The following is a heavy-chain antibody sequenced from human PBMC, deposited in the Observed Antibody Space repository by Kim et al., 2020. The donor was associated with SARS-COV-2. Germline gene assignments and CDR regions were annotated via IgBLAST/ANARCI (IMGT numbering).Heavy chain of an antibody. CDR3: ARGQGLITMIVVVVGAFDY. CDR2: IYCSGST. Sequence: SETLSLTCTVSGGSISSGGYYWSWIRQHPGKGLEWIGYIYCSGSTYYNPSLKSRVTISVDTSKNQFSLKLSSVTAADTAVYYCARGQGLITMIVVVVGAFDYWGQGTLVTVSS. J-gene: IGHJ4*02. V-gene: IGHV4-31*03. D-gene: IGHD3-22*01. CDR1: GGSISSGGYY.